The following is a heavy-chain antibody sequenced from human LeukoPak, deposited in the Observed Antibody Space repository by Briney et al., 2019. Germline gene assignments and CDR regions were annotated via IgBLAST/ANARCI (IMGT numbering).Heavy chain of an antibody. D-gene: IGHD4-11*01. V-gene: IGHV4-59*08. Sequence: SETLSLTCTVSGGSIRSYYWSWIRQPPGKGLEWIGYIYYSGSTNYNPSLKSRVTISVDTSKNQFSLKLNSVTDTDTAMYYCARTEYDYNNYAYYYGIDVWGQGTTVTVSS. CDR2: IYYSGST. J-gene: IGHJ6*02. CDR3: ARTEYDYNNYAYYYGIDV. CDR1: GGSIRSYY.